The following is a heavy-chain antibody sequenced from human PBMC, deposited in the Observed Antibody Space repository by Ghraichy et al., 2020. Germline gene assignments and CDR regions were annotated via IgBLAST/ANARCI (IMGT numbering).Heavy chain of an antibody. CDR3: TATNPLVVVVAATPDY. CDR1: GFTFSNAW. D-gene: IGHD2-15*01. V-gene: IGHV3-15*01. J-gene: IGHJ4*02. Sequence: GGSLRLSCAASGFTFSNAWMSWVRQAPGNGLEWVGRIKSKTDGGTTDYAAPVKGRFTISRDDSKNTLYLQMNSLKTEDTAVYYCTATNPLVVVVAATPDYWGQGTLVTVSS. CDR2: IKSKTDGGTT.